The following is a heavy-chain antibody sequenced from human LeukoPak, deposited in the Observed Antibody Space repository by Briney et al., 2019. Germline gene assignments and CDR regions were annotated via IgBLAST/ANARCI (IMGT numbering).Heavy chain of an antibody. CDR3: AREGYDSSGYPTLPYYGMDV. V-gene: IGHV3-21*01. J-gene: IGHJ6*02. CDR1: GFTFSSYS. D-gene: IGHD3-22*01. CDR2: ISSSSSYI. Sequence: TGGSLRLSCAASGFTFSSYSMPWVRQAPGKGLEWVSSISSSSSYIYYADSVKGRFTISRDNAKNSLYLQMNSLRAEDTAVYYCAREGYDSSGYPTLPYYGMDVWGQGTTVTVSS.